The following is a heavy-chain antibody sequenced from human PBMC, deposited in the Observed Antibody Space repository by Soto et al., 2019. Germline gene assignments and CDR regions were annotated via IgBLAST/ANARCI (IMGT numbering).Heavy chain of an antibody. V-gene: IGHV4-38-2*01. D-gene: IGHD3-10*01. CDR1: GYSINSDYY. J-gene: IGHJ4*02. Sequence: SETLSLTCAVSGYSINSDYYWGWIRQPPGKGLEWIGSVDHSGRTYYSPSLRSRLTIFIDTSKNQFSLRLTSVTAADTAMYFCAKKGYYPSGKINLFDSWGPGTLVTVS. CDR2: VDHSGRT. CDR3: AKKGYYPSGKINLFDS.